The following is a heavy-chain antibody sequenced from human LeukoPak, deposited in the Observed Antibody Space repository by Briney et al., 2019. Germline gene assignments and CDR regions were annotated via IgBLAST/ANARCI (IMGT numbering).Heavy chain of an antibody. J-gene: IGHJ4*02. D-gene: IGHD3-10*01. CDR1: GYTFTGYY. CDR3: ASAGWFGESDYFDY. V-gene: IGHV1-2*06. CDR2: INPNSGGT. Sequence: ASVKVSCKASGYTFTGYYMHWVRQAPGQGLEWMGRINPNSGGTNYAQKFQGRVTMTRDTSISTAYMELGRLRSDDTAVYYCASAGWFGESDYFDYWGQGTLVTVSS.